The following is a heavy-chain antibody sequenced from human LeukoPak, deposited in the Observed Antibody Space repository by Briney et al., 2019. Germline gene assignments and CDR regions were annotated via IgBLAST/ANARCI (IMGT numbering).Heavy chain of an antibody. J-gene: IGHJ4*02. V-gene: IGHV3-33*01. D-gene: IGHD3-16*01. CDR2: IWYDGSNK. Sequence: GGSLRLSCAASGFTFSSYGMHWVRQAPGKGLEGVAVIWYDGSNKYYADSVKGRFTISRDNSKNTLYLQMNSLRAEDTAVYYCAREPPGGGFDYWGQGTLVTVSS. CDR3: AREPPGGGFDY. CDR1: GFTFSSYG.